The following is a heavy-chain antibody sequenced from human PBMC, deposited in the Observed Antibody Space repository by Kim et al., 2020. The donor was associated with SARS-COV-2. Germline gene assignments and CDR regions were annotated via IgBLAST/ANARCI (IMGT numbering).Heavy chain of an antibody. J-gene: IGHJ4*02. CDR3: AREDGYMTPFDY. D-gene: IGHD3-16*02. V-gene: IGHV3-30*01. Sequence: YYAAPVNGRFTISRDNSKNTLYLQMNSLRAEDTAVYYCAREDGYMTPFDYWGQGTLVTVSS.